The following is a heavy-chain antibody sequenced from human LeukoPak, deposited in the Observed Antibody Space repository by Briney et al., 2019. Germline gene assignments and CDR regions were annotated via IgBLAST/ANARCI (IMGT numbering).Heavy chain of an antibody. V-gene: IGHV4-59*01. J-gene: IGHJ3*02. D-gene: IGHD3-10*01. Sequence: SETLSLTCTVSGGSISSYYWSWIRQPPGKGLEWIGYIYYSGSTNYNPSLKSRVTISVDTSKNQFSLKLSSVTAADTAVYYCAKVLRFREYRANDAFDIWGQGTMVTVSS. CDR3: AKVLRFREYRANDAFDI. CDR2: IYYSGST. CDR1: GGSISSYY.